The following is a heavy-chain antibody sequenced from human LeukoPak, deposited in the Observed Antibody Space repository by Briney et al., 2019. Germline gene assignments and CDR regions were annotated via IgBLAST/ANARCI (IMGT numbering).Heavy chain of an antibody. Sequence: GASVKVSCKASGGTFSNYAISWVRQAPGQGLEWMGGIIPIFGTPNYAHNFQARITITADESTSTAYMELSSLRSDDTAVYYCARVGQTPMVMNYYMDVWGKGTTVTVSS. V-gene: IGHV1-69*13. CDR2: IIPIFGTP. J-gene: IGHJ6*03. D-gene: IGHD5-18*01. CDR1: GGTFSNYA. CDR3: ARVGQTPMVMNYYMDV.